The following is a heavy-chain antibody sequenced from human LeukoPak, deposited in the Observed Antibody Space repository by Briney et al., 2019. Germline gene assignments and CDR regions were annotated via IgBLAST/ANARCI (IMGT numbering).Heavy chain of an antibody. CDR3: ARSGFTWIQHPYAMDV. J-gene: IGHJ6*02. CDR2: ISGSSTTI. V-gene: IGHV3-48*04. Sequence: GSLRLSCAASGFSFSDYHMNWVRQAPGKGLEWVSYISGSSTTIFYADSVKGRFTISRDNAKNSLYLLMNSLRAEDTAVYYCARSGFTWIQHPYAMDVWGPGTTVTVSS. CDR1: GFSFSDYH. D-gene: IGHD5-18*01.